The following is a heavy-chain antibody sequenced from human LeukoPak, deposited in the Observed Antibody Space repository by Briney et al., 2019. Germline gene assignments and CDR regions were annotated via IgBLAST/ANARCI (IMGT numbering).Heavy chain of an antibody. J-gene: IGHJ4*02. V-gene: IGHV4-59*01. CDR1: GGSIGNYH. Sequence: SETLSLTCTVSGGSIGNYHWSWIRQPPGKGLEWIGYISYSGNTNYNPPLKSRVTISIDTSKTQFSLKLNSVTAADTAVYFCARLNYYDSSSYYFDYWGQGTLVPVSS. CDR2: ISYSGNT. CDR3: ARLNYYDSSSYYFDY. D-gene: IGHD3-22*01.